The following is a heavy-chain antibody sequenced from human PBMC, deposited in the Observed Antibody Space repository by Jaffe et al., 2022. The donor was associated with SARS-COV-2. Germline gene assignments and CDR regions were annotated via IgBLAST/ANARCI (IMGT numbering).Heavy chain of an antibody. V-gene: IGHV4-39*01. CDR2: IYYSGST. D-gene: IGHD6-13*01. CDR3: AAPGIAAAGEGFDY. J-gene: IGHJ4*02. CDR1: GGSISSSSYY. Sequence: QLQLQESGPGLVKPSETLSLTCTVSGGSISSSSYYWGWIRQPPGKGLEWIGSIYYSGSTYYNPSLKSRVTISVDTSKNQFSLKLSSVTAADTAVYYCAAPGIAAAGEGFDYWGQGTLVTVSS.